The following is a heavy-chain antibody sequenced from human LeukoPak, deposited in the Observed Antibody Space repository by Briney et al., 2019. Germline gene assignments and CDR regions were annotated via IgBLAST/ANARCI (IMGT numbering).Heavy chain of an antibody. CDR1: GYSISSGYY. J-gene: IGHJ5*02. CDR2: IYHTGST. D-gene: IGHD3-22*01. CDR3: ARGVTMIGRLRFDP. Sequence: SETLSLTCTVSGYSISSGYYGGWIRQPPGKGLEWIGSIYHTGSTYYNPSLKSRVTISVDTSKNQFSLTLSSVTAADTAMYYCARGVTMIGRLRFDPWGQGTLATVSS. V-gene: IGHV4-38-2*02.